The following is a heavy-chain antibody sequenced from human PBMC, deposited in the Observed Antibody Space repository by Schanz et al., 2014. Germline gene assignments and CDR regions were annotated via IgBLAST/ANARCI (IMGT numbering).Heavy chain of an antibody. CDR1: GFTFSSYS. CDR3: ARGGSGSHYRLDY. D-gene: IGHD1-26*01. CDR2: ISGSSRTI. Sequence: EVQLVESGGGWVQPGGSLRLSCAASGFTFSSYSMNWVRQAPGKGLEWVSYISGSSRTIYYADSMKGRFTVSRDNAENALYLQMNSLRAEDTGLYFCARGGSGSHYRLDYWGQGTLVTVSS. V-gene: IGHV3-48*01. J-gene: IGHJ4*02.